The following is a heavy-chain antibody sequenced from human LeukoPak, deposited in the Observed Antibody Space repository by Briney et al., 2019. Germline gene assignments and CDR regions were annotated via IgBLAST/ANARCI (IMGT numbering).Heavy chain of an antibody. CDR2: MNPNNSDI. CDR3: ARVEYNSGYSHIY. CDR1: GYTFTSYH. D-gene: IGHD5-12*01. V-gene: IGHV1-8*01. J-gene: IGHJ4*02. Sequence: ASVKVSCKASGYTFTSYHINWVRQATGQGLEWVGWMNPNNSDIGYAQKFQGRVTMTRHTLISTAYMELSSLRSEDTAVYYCARVEYNSGYSHIYWGQGTLVTVSS.